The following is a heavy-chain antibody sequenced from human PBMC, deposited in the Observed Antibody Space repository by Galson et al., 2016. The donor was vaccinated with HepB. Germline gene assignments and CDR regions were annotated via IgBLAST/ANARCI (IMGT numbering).Heavy chain of an antibody. V-gene: IGHV1-3*01. CDR1: GYTFRNYA. D-gene: IGHD3-22*01. CDR3: ARAMRYYDSSGYPSVGMDV. Sequence: SVKVSCKASGYTFRNYAMHWVRQAPGQRLEWMAWINAGNGKTKSSERFQGKVTITRDTSASTAYMELTSLRSEDTAVYYCARAMRYYDSSGYPSVGMDVWGQGTTVTVSS. CDR2: INAGNGKT. J-gene: IGHJ6*02.